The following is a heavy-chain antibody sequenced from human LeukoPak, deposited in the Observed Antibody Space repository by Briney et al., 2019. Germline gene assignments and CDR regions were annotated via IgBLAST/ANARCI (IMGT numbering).Heavy chain of an antibody. J-gene: IGHJ4*02. CDR3: ARDPLLWFGESYFDY. D-gene: IGHD3-10*01. Sequence: GGSLRLSCAASGFTFSSYEMNWVRQAPGKGLEWVSYISSSGSTIYYADSVKGRFTISRDNAKNSLYLQMNSLRAEDTAVYCCARDPLLWFGESYFDYWGQGTLVTVSS. CDR1: GFTFSSYE. CDR2: ISSSGSTI. V-gene: IGHV3-48*03.